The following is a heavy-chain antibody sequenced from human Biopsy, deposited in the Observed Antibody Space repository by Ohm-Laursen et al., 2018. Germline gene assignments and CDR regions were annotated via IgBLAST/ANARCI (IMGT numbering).Heavy chain of an antibody. D-gene: IGHD1-26*01. CDR1: DYTFYSYG. CDR3: ARVFGGAYYSYAFDI. J-gene: IGHJ3*02. V-gene: IGHV1-18*04. Sequence: ASVKVSCKASDYTFYSYGVTWVRRAPGQGLEWMGWITADEKNSAPKFQGRVTMTTDMSTSTAYMELRGLKSDDTAVYYCARVFGGAYYSYAFDIWGQGTLVIVSS. CDR2: ITADEK.